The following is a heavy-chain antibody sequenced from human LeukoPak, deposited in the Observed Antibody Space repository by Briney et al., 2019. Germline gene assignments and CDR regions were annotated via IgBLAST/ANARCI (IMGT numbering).Heavy chain of an antibody. CDR2: IIPIFGTA. J-gene: IGHJ4*02. V-gene: IGHV1-69*05. Sequence: SVKVSCKASGRTFSSYAISWVRQAPGQGLKWMGRIIPIFGTANYAQKFQGRVTITTDESTSTAYMELSSLRSEDTAVYYCARGTYSSSSVHWGQGTLVTVSS. CDR3: ARGTYSSSSVH. CDR1: GRTFSSYA. D-gene: IGHD6-6*01.